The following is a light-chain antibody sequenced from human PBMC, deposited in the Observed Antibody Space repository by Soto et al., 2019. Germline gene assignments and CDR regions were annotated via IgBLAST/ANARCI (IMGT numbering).Light chain of an antibody. CDR2: DDS. CDR1: GIGSKT. V-gene: IGLV3-21*02. J-gene: IGLJ1*01. CDR3: QVWNSSGDENYV. Sequence: SYELTQPTSVSVAPGQTASITCWGNGIGSKTVHWYQQKPGQAPVLVVYDDSARYSGIPERFSGSNSGNTATLTISRVEAGDEADYYCQVWNSSGDENYVCSAWTKVIVL.